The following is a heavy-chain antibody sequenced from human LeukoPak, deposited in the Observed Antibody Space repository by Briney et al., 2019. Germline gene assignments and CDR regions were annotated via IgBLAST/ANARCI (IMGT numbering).Heavy chain of an antibody. Sequence: GGSLRLSCAASGFTFSSYSMYWVRQAPGKGLEWVSAISGSGGSTYYADSVKGRFTISRDNSKNTLYLQMNSLRAEDTAVYYCAKTWSRYSYGKAPDYWGQGTLVTVSS. D-gene: IGHD5-18*01. CDR1: GFTFSSYS. CDR3: AKTWSRYSYGKAPDY. V-gene: IGHV3-23*01. CDR2: ISGSGGST. J-gene: IGHJ4*02.